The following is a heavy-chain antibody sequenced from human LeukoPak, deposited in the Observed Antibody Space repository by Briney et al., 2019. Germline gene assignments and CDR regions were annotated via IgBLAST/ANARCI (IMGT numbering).Heavy chain of an antibody. CDR3: ARVSVAYYFDF. CDR2: IDWDDDK. D-gene: IGHD6-19*01. Sequence: SGPALVKPTQTLTLTCTFSGFSLSTTGMCVSWIRQSPGKALEWLARIDWDDDKYYSTSLKTRLTISKDTSKNQVVLTMTNMDPVDTATSYCARVSVAYYFDFWGQGTLVTVSS. J-gene: IGHJ4*02. V-gene: IGHV2-70*11. CDR1: GFSLSTTGMC.